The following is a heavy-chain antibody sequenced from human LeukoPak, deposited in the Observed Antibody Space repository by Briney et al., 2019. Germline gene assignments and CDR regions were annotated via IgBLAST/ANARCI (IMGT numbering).Heavy chain of an antibody. CDR1: GGPFSGYY. J-gene: IGHJ4*02. CDR3: ARGLGGSGSYFVYPWFDY. Sequence: SETLSLTCAVYGGPFSGYYWSWIRQPPGKGLEWIGEINHSGSTNYNPSLKSRVTISVDTSKNQFSLKLSSVTAADTAVYNCARGLGGSGSYFVYPWFDYWGQGTPVTVSS. D-gene: IGHD1-26*01. V-gene: IGHV4-34*01. CDR2: INHSGST.